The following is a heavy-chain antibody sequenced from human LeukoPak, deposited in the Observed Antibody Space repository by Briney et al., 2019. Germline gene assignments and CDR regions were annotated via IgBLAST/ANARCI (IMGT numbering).Heavy chain of an antibody. CDR1: GFTFSSHW. CDR2: IQGDERSA. J-gene: IGHJ4*02. CDR3: VRGHTGTIFGVVPVNPLGY. Sequence: PGGSLRLSCAASGFTFSSHWMRWVRQAPGKGLVWVSRIQGDERSASYGDSVRGRFTISKDNAKNILYLQMDSLRVEDTAVYYCVRGHTGTIFGVVPVNPLGYWGQGTLVTVSS. V-gene: IGHV3-74*01. D-gene: IGHD3-3*01.